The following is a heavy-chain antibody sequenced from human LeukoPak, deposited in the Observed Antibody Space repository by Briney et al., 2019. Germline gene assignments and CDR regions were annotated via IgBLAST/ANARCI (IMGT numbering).Heavy chain of an antibody. D-gene: IGHD5-18*01. Sequence: GGSLRLSCAASGFTFSGSAMHWVRQASGKGLEWVGRIRSKANSYATAYAASVKGRFTISRDDSKNTAYLQMNSLKTEDTAVYYCTRHVDTAMVPTDYWGQGTLVTVSS. V-gene: IGHV3-73*01. J-gene: IGHJ4*02. CDR2: IRSKANSYAT. CDR1: GFTFSGSA. CDR3: TRHVDTAMVPTDY.